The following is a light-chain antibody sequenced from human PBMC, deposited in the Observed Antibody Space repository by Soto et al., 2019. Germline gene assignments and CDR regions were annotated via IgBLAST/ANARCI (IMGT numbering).Light chain of an antibody. J-gene: IGKJ5*01. CDR2: RAS. V-gene: IGKV3-15*01. CDR3: QEYNNWPPVT. CDR1: QNIDSN. Sequence: ERVMTQSPVTLSVSPGERATLSCRASQNIDSNLAWYQQKPGQAPRLLIYRASTRAPNIPSRFSGSGSGTEFTLTISSLQSEDFAVYYCQEYNNWPPVTFGQGTRLEIK.